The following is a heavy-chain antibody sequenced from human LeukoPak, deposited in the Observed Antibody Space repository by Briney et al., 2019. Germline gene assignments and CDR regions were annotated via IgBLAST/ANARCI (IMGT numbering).Heavy chain of an antibody. CDR2: MYYSGST. J-gene: IGHJ4*02. CDR3: ARFYYDSSGSYPLRY. CDR1: GGSISSSSYY. V-gene: IGHV4-39*01. Sequence: SETLSLTCTVSGGSISSSSYYWGWVRQPPGKGLEWIGSMYYSGSTYYNPPLKSRVTISVDTSKNQFSLKLSSVTAADTAVYYCARFYYDSSGSYPLRYWGQGTLVTVSS. D-gene: IGHD3-22*01.